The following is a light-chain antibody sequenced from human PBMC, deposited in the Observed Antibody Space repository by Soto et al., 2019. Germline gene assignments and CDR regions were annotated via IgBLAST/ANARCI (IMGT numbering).Light chain of an antibody. J-gene: IGKJ1*01. CDR1: QSVSSSY. V-gene: IGKV3-20*01. Sequence: EIVLTQSPGTLSLSPGERATLSCRASQSVSSSYFAWYQQTPGQAPRLLIYDASSRATGIPDRFSGSGSGTDFTLTISRLEPEDFAVYYCQQYGSSPRTFGQGTKVEIK. CDR3: QQYGSSPRT. CDR2: DAS.